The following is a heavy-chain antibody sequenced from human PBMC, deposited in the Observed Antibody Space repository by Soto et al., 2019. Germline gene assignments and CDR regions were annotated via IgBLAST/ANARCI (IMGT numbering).Heavy chain of an antibody. CDR2: ISKEGSTK. CDR1: GFTFSSYG. V-gene: IGHV3-30*18. Sequence: GGSLRLSCAASGFTFSSYGMHWVRQAPGKGLEWVAVISKEGSTKYDADSVKGRFTISRDNSKNTLYLQMNSLRAEDTAVYYCAKETHSSGYGSYFDYWGQGTLVTVSS. J-gene: IGHJ4*02. D-gene: IGHD3-22*01. CDR3: AKETHSSGYGSYFDY.